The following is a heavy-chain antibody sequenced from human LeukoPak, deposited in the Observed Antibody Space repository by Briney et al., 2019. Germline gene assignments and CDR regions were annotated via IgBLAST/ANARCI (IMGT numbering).Heavy chain of an antibody. J-gene: IGHJ4*02. V-gene: IGHV2-5*02. CDR3: AHSKRHCSSPSLDY. CDR2: IYWDDDK. Sequence: SGPTLVKPPQTLTLTCTFSGFSLPTRGVGVGWIRQPPGKALEWLALIYWDDDKRYSPSLKTRLTITKDTSKNQVVLTVTNMDPVDTATYYCAHSKRHCSSPSLDYWGQGTLVTVSS. CDR1: GFSLPTRGVG. D-gene: IGHD2-2*01.